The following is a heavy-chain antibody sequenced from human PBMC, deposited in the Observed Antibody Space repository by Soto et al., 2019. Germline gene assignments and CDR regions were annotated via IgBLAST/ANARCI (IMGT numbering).Heavy chain of an antibody. D-gene: IGHD2-21*01. V-gene: IGHV4-30-2*01. J-gene: IGHJ4*02. CDR3: ARGGDYYFDS. Sequence: QLQLQESGSGLVKPSQTLSLTCTVSGGSVSSGGISWSWIRQPPGKGLEWIGYIYPSGSTYYNPSLKSRVTISLDRSKNQFSLKLTSVTAADSAVYYCARGGDYYFDSWGQGTLVTVSS. CDR2: IYPSGST. CDR1: GGSVSSGGIS.